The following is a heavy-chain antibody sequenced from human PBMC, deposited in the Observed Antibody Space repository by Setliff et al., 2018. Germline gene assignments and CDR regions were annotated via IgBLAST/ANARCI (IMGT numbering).Heavy chain of an antibody. J-gene: IGHJ3*02. CDR3: ARRGYYYGWGDSNAFDI. Sequence: PSETLSLTCTVSGGSISTSSYWGWIRQPPGKGLERIGSIYYSGTTYYNPSLKGRVTISVDTSKNQFSLKLSSVTAADTAVYYCARRGYYYGWGDSNAFDIGGQGTMVTVSS. CDR2: IYYSGTT. V-gene: IGHV4-39*01. D-gene: IGHD3-10*01. CDR1: GGSISTSSY.